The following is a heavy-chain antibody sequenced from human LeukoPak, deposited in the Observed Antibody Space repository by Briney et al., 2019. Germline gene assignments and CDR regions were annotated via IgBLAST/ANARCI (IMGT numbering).Heavy chain of an antibody. V-gene: IGHV3-48*01. Sequence: GGSLRLSCAPSGFTFSTYSMNWVRQAPGKGLEWVSYISGSSGTIYYAASVKGRFTISRDNAKNSLYLQMNSLRAEDTAVYYCARRPEFGVLYYMDVWGKGTTVTVSS. CDR3: ARRPEFGVLYYMDV. J-gene: IGHJ6*03. CDR2: ISGSSGTI. D-gene: IGHD3-16*01. CDR1: GFTFSTYS.